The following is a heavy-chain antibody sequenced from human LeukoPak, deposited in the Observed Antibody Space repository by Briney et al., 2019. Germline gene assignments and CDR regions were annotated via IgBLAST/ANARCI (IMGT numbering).Heavy chain of an antibody. V-gene: IGHV4-30-4*01. CDR2: IYYSGST. CDR1: GGSISSGDYY. CDR3: ARGGGEGYESPGFDY. D-gene: IGHD5-12*01. Sequence: SSETLSLTCTVSGGSISSGDYYWSWIRQPPGKGLEWIGYIYYSGSTYYNPSLKSRVTISVDTSKNQFSLKLSSVTAADTAVYYCARGGGEGYESPGFDYWGRGTLVTVSS. J-gene: IGHJ4*02.